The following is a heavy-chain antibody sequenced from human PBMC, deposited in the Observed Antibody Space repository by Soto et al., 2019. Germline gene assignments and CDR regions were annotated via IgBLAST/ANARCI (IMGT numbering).Heavy chain of an antibody. CDR3: ASEGGILGGTSFGFDY. D-gene: IGHD1-1*01. CDR2: ISYDGSNK. Sequence: PGGSLRLSCAASGFTFSSYAMHWVRQAPGKGLEWGAVISYDGSNKYYADSVKGRFTISRDNSKNTRYRQMNRLSAEDTAVYYCASEGGILGGTSFGFDYWGQGTLVTVSS. V-gene: IGHV3-30-3*01. CDR1: GFTFSSYA. J-gene: IGHJ4*02.